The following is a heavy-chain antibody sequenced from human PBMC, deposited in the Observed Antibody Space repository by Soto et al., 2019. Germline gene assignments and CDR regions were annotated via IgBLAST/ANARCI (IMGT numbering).Heavy chain of an antibody. J-gene: IGHJ5*02. D-gene: IGHD3-10*01. Sequence: SETLSLTCTVSGGSVSSGSYYWSWIRQPPGKGLEWIGYIYYSGSTNYNPSLKSRVTISVDTSKNQFSLKLSSVTAADTAVYYCARDIGDHGSGSYYGIDPWGQGTLVTVSS. CDR2: IYYSGST. CDR3: ARDIGDHGSGSYYGIDP. V-gene: IGHV4-61*01. CDR1: GGSVSSGSYY.